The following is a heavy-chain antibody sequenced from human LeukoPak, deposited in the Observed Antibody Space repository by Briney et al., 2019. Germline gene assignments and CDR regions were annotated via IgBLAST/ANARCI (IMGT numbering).Heavy chain of an antibody. CDR3: ARDGSSSFYYYMDV. CDR2: INPNSGGT. Sequence: ASVKVSCKASGYTFTHYAINWVRQAPGQGLEWMGWINPNSGGTNYAQKLQGRVTMTRDTSISTAYMELSRLRSDDTAVYYRARDGSSSFYYYMDVWGKGTTVTVSS. D-gene: IGHD6-6*01. CDR1: GYTFTHYA. V-gene: IGHV1-2*02. J-gene: IGHJ6*03.